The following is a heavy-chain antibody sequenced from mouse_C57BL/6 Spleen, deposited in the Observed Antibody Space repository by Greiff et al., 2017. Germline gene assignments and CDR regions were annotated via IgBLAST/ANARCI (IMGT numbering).Heavy chain of an antibody. Sequence: QVQLQQPGAELVMPGASVKLSCKASGYTFTSYWMHWVKQRPGQGLEWIGEIDPSDSYTNYNQKFKGKSTLTVDKSSSTAYMQLSSLTSEDSAVYYCARMGVYSIRRGARDYWGQGTSVTVSS. CDR3: ARMGVYSIRRGARDY. V-gene: IGHV1-69*01. J-gene: IGHJ4*01. D-gene: IGHD2-1*01. CDR1: GYTFTSYW. CDR2: IDPSDSYT.